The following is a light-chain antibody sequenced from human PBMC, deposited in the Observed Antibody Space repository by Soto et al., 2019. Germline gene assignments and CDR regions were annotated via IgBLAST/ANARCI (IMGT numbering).Light chain of an antibody. CDR2: KAS. Sequence: DIQMTQSPSTLSASVGDRVTITCRASHSISRWLAWYQQKPGKAPKLLIYKASSLESGVPSRFSGSGTGTEFTLTISSLQPDNFASYYCQQDNNFPTFGQGAKVEIK. CDR3: QQDNNFPT. J-gene: IGKJ1*01. V-gene: IGKV1-5*03. CDR1: HSISRW.